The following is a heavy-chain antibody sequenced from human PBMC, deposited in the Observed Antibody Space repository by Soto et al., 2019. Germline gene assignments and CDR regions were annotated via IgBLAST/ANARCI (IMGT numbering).Heavy chain of an antibody. J-gene: IGHJ6*02. CDR2: ISGSGGSS. CDR1: GFTFSSYA. D-gene: IGHD5-18*01. Sequence: GVLRLSCAASGFTFSSYAMSWVRQAPGKGLEWVSAISGSGGSSYFADSVKGRFTISRDNSKSTLYLQMNSLRADDTAVYYCAKEAEYSYGYDGMDVGGQGTTVTVSS. CDR3: AKEAEYSYGYDGMDV. V-gene: IGHV3-23*01.